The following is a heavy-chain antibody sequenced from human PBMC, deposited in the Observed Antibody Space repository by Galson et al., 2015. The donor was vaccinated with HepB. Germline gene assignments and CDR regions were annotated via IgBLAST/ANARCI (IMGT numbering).Heavy chain of an antibody. J-gene: IGHJ4*02. CDR1: GYTFTSYY. Sequence: SVKVSCKASGYTFTSYYMHWVRQAPGQGLEWMGIINPSGGSTSYAQKFQGRVTMTRDTSTSTVCMELSSLRSEDTAVYYCARARDYYDSSSYGWGYYFDYWGQGTLVTVSS. CDR3: ARARDYYDSSSYGWGYYFDY. D-gene: IGHD3-22*01. V-gene: IGHV1-46*01. CDR2: INPSGGST.